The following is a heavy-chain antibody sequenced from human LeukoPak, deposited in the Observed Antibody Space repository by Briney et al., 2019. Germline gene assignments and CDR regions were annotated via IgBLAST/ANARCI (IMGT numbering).Heavy chain of an antibody. CDR1: VRSITGYY. CDR2: ICSSEIT. Sequence: SETLSLTCTVSVRSITGYYGICIRQPPGKGLEWVDYICSSEITNYNPALKSRVTISLDTSKSQFSLQLISVTASDTAVYYCARLTKFLTTYYPTTWGQGTLVTVSS. J-gene: IGHJ5*02. D-gene: IGHD3-22*01. V-gene: IGHV4-59*08. CDR3: ARLTKFLTTYYPTT.